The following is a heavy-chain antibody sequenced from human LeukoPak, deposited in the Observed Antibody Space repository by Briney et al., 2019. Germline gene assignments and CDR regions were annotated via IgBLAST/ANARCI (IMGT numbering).Heavy chain of an antibody. V-gene: IGHV4-4*02. J-gene: IGHJ4*02. D-gene: IGHD3-9*01. CDR1: GGSISSSNW. CDR2: IYYSGTP. Sequence: PSGTLSLTCAVSGGSISSSNWWSWVRQPPGKGLEWLASIYYSGTPTYNPSLKSRATISVGTSKNQFSLKVRSVTAADTAIYYCARESDWLFNYWGQGALVTVSS. CDR3: ARESDWLFNY.